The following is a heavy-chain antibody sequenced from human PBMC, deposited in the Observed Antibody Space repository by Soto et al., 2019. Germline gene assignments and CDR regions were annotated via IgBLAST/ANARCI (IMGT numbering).Heavy chain of an antibody. Sequence: GGSLRLSCAASGFTFSSYWMSWVRQAPGKGLEWVANIKQDGSEKYYVDSVKGRFTLSRDNAKNSLQLQMNSLRAEDTAIYFCARVAYFNGWIFDYWGQGTLVTVSS. D-gene: IGHD6-19*01. J-gene: IGHJ4*01. CDR3: ARVAYFNGWIFDY. CDR2: IKQDGSEK. CDR1: GFTFSSYW. V-gene: IGHV3-7*01.